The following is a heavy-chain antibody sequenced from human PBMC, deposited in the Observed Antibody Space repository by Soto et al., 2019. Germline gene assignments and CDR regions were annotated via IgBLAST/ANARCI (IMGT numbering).Heavy chain of an antibody. Sequence: SETLSLTCAVYGGSFSGYYWSWIRQPPGKGLEWIGEINHSGSTNYNPSLKSRVTISVDTSKNQFSLKLSSVTAADTAVYYCASRSIAVAATRSFDYWGQGTLVTVSS. CDR3: ASRSIAVAATRSFDY. CDR2: INHSGST. CDR1: GGSFSGYY. D-gene: IGHD6-19*01. V-gene: IGHV4-34*01. J-gene: IGHJ4*02.